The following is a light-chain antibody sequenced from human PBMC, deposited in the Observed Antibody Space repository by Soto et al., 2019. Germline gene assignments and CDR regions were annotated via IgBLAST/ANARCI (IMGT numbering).Light chain of an antibody. V-gene: IGKV3-20*01. CDR1: QSISSNY. J-gene: IGKJ4*01. Sequence: EIVLTQSPGTLSLSPGETVTLSCRASQSISSNYVAWFQHKPGQAPRPLIYGASSRAPGIPERFSGSGSGTDFSRTINRLEPEDSALFYCQQYGYPQLIFGGGTKVEIK. CDR2: GAS. CDR3: QQYGYPQLI.